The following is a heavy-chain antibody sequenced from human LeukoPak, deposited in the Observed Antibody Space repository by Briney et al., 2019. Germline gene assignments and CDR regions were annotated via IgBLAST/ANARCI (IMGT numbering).Heavy chain of an antibody. CDR2: IYYSGST. V-gene: IGHV4-39*07. J-gene: IGHJ4*02. CDR1: GGSISSSSYY. Sequence: PSETLSLTCTVSGGSISSSSYYWGWIRQPPGKGLEWIGSIYYSGSTYYNPSLKSRVTISVDTSKNQFSLKLSSVTAADTAVYYSARDYPPGGYYFDYWGQGTLVTVSS. CDR3: ARDYPPGGYYFDY. D-gene: IGHD3-10*01.